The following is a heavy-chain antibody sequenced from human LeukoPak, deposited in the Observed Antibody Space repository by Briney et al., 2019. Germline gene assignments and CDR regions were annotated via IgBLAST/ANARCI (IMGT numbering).Heavy chain of an antibody. CDR1: GYTFTSYD. D-gene: IGHD3-3*01. CDR3: ARGGLWGGYGEPYYMDF. Sequence: ASVKVSCKASGYTFTSYDINWVRQATGQGLEWMGWMNPNSGNTGYAQKFQGRVTITRNTSISTAYMELSSLRSEDTVVYYCARGGLWGGYGEPYYMDFWGKGPPATVSS. V-gene: IGHV1-8*03. J-gene: IGHJ6*03. CDR2: MNPNSGNT.